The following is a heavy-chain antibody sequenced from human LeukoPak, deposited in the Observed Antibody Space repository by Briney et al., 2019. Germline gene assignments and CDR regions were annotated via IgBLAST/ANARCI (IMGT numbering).Heavy chain of an antibody. CDR3: ARVRDSGSSDY. Sequence: SETLSLTCTVSGGSISNFYWSWIRQSPGKGLEWIGYIHYSGTTNYNPSLKSRVTISVDTSKNQFSLKLSSVTAPDTAVYYCARVRDSGSSDYWGQGTLVTVSS. CDR2: IHYSGTT. CDR1: GGSISNFY. V-gene: IGHV4-59*01. J-gene: IGHJ4*02. D-gene: IGHD6-19*01.